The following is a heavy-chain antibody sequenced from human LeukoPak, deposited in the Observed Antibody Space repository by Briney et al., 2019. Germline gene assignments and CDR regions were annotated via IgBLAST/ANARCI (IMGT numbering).Heavy chain of an antibody. CDR1: GGSMTNYY. CDR2: LSYSGKS. Sequence: SETLSLTCTVSGGSMTNYYWGYIRQPPGKGLEWIAYLSYSGKSNYNPSLRSRVTMSVDMSKNQFSLKLTSVTAADTAVYYCVRVGRSLHWNPDFWGLGTLVTVSS. V-gene: IGHV4-59*01. D-gene: IGHD1-1*01. CDR3: VRVGRSLHWNPDF. J-gene: IGHJ4*02.